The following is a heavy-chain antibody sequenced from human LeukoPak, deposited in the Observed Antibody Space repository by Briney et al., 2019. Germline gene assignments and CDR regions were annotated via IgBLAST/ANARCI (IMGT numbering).Heavy chain of an antibody. D-gene: IGHD3-10*01. V-gene: IGHV3-9*01. Sequence: AGGSLRLSCVASGFKFDNSAMHWVRQAPGKGLEWVSGITWNSGEVAYADSVQGRFTISRDNAKNSLYLQMNSLRAEDTALYYCAKDKRDCRGACYYYYGMDVWGQGTTVTVSS. J-gene: IGHJ6*02. CDR2: ITWNSGEV. CDR1: GFKFDNSA. CDR3: AKDKRDCRGACYYYYGMDV.